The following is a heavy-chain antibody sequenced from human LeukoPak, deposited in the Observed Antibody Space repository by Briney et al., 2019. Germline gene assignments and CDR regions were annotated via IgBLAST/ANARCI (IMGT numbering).Heavy chain of an antibody. CDR1: GYSFTSYW. CDR3: ARLRYSAMVTCGSYYYYMDV. V-gene: IGHV5-51*01. CDR2: IYPGDSDN. J-gene: IGHJ6*03. Sequence: GESLKISCKGSGYSFTSYWIGWVRQMPGKGLEWMGIIYPGDSDNRYSPSFQGQVTISADKSISTAYLQWSSLKASDTAMYYCARLRYSAMVTCGSYYYYMDVWGKGTMVTVSS. D-gene: IGHD5-18*01.